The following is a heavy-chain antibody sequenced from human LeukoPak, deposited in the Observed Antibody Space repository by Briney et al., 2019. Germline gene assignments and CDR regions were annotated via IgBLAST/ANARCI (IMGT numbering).Heavy chain of an antibody. CDR1: GFTFDDYA. Sequence: PGGSLRLSCAASGFTFDDYAMHWVRQAPGKGREWVSLLSWDGGSTYYADAVKGRLTISRDNSKNSLYLQMNSLRAEDTALYYCAKSPAGREYYFDYWGQGTLVTVSS. CDR3: AKSPAGREYYFDY. V-gene: IGHV3-43D*03. CDR2: LSWDGGST. D-gene: IGHD3-10*01. J-gene: IGHJ4*02.